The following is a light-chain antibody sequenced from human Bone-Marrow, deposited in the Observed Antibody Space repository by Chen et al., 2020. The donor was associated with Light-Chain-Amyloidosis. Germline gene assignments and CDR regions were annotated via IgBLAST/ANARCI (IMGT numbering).Light chain of an antibody. CDR3: QSADSSGTYEVI. J-gene: IGLJ2*01. CDR2: RDT. Sequence: SYELTQPPPVSVSPGQTARITCSGEDLPTKYAYWYQQKPGQAPVLVIHRDTERPSGISERFSGSSSGTTATLTISGVQAEDEADYHCQSADSSGTYEVIFGGGTKLTVL. CDR1: DLPTKY. V-gene: IGLV3-25*03.